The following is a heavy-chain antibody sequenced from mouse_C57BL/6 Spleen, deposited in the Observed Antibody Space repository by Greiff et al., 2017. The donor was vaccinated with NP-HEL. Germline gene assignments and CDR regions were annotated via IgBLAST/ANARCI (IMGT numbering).Heavy chain of an antibody. CDR3: TREGYYGSSYDYFDY. Sequence: DVHLVESGEGLVKPGGSLKLSCAASGFTFSSYAMSWVRQTPEKRLEWVAYISSGGDYIYYADTVKGRFTISRDNARNTLYLQMSSLKSEDTAMYYCTREGYYGSSYDYFDYWGQGTTLTVSS. D-gene: IGHD1-1*01. CDR2: ISSGGDYI. J-gene: IGHJ2*01. CDR1: GFTFSSYA. V-gene: IGHV5-9-1*02.